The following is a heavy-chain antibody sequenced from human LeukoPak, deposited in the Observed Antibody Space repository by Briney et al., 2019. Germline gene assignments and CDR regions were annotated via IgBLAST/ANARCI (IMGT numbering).Heavy chain of an antibody. J-gene: IGHJ4*02. V-gene: IGHV3-23*01. Sequence: PGGSLRLSCAASGFTFSSYAMSWVRQAPGKGLEWVSAISGSGGSTYYADSVKGRFTISRDNSKNTLYPQMNSLRAEDTAVYYCAKGGDILTGYHFDYWGQGTLVTVSS. CDR3: AKGGDILTGYHFDY. CDR2: ISGSGGST. CDR1: GFTFSSYA. D-gene: IGHD3-9*01.